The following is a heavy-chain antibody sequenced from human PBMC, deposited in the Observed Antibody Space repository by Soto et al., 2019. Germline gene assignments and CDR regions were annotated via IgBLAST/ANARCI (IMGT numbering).Heavy chain of an antibody. CDR3: ASGKTGTTLSYYYYYGMDV. CDR1: GGSISSGGYY. J-gene: IGHJ6*02. CDR2: IYYSGST. V-gene: IGHV4-31*03. D-gene: IGHD1-1*01. Sequence: PSETLSLTCTVSGGSISSGGYYWSWIRQHPGKGLEWIGYIYYSGSTYCNPSLKSRVTISVDTSKHQFSLKLSSVTAADTAVYYCASGKTGTTLSYYYYYGMDVWGQGTTVTVSS.